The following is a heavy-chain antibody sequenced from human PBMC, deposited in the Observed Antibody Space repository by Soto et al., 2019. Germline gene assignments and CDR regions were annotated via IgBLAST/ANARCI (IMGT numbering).Heavy chain of an antibody. D-gene: IGHD2-21*02. Sequence: QVQLVQSGAEEKKPGASVKVSCKASGYTFTSYAMHWVRQAPGQRLEWMGWSNAGNGNTKYSQKFQGRVTITRDTSASTAYMGLSSLRSGETAVYYLARSIVVVTGLNYWGQGTLVTVSS. CDR3: ARSIVVVTGLNY. CDR1: GYTFTSYA. CDR2: SNAGNGNT. J-gene: IGHJ4*02. V-gene: IGHV1-3*05.